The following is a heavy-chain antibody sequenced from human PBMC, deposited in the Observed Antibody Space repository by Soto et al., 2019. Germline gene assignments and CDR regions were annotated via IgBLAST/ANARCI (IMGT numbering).Heavy chain of an antibody. J-gene: IGHJ4*02. CDR2: IYYSGST. Sequence: SETLSLTCTVSGGSISSSSYYWGWIRQPPGKGLEWIGSIYYSGSTYYNPSLKSRVTISVDTSKNQFSLKLSSVTAADTAVYYCARNIRPFNSGGGPFDYWGQGTLVTVSS. V-gene: IGHV4-39*01. CDR3: ARNIRPFNSGGGPFDY. CDR1: GGSISSSSYY. D-gene: IGHD1-26*01.